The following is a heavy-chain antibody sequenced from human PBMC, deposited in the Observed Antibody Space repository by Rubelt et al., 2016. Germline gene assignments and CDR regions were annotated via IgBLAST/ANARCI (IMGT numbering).Heavy chain of an antibody. D-gene: IGHD3-22*01. CDR3: ARGRGGYDSSGYYYYYYGMDV. V-gene: IGHV4-34*01. Sequence: GLEWIGEINHSGSTTYNPSLKSRVTISVDTSKNQFSLKLRSMTAADTAVYYCARGRGGYDSSGYYYYYYGMDVWGPGTTVTVSS. CDR2: INHSGST. J-gene: IGHJ6*02.